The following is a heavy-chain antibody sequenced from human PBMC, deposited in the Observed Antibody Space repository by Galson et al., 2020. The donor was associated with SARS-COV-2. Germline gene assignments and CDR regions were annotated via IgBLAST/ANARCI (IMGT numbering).Heavy chain of an antibody. V-gene: IGHV1-69*04. CDR2: IIPILGIA. CDR3: ARDQGMATIRPDAFDI. CDR1: GGTFSSYT. J-gene: IGHJ3*02. Sequence: SVKVSCKASGGTFSSYTISWVRQAPGQGLEWMGRIIPILGIANYAQKFQGRVTITADKSTSTAYMELSSLRSEDTAVYYCARDQGMATIRPDAFDIWGQGTMVTVSS. D-gene: IGHD5-12*01.